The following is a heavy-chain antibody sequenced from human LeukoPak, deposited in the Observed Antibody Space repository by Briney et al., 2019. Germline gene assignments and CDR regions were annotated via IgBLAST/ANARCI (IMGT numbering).Heavy chain of an antibody. CDR3: AKEAFCGGDCYLDY. CDR2: ISGSGDST. D-gene: IGHD2-21*02. V-gene: IGHV3-23*01. CDR1: GFTFSSYV. J-gene: IGHJ4*02. Sequence: GGSLRLSCAASGFTFSSYVMSWVRQAPGKGLEWVSAISGSGDSTYYADSVKGRFTISRDNSKSTLYLQTFSLRAEDTAVYYCAKEAFCGGDCYLDYWGQGTLVTVSS.